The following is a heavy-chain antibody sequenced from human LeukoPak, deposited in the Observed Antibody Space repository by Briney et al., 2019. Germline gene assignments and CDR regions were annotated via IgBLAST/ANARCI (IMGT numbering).Heavy chain of an antibody. CDR1: GFTFSNYA. Sequence: GGSLRLSCAASGFTFSNYAMNWVSQAPGKGLEWVSYISSSGSNIYYADSVKGRFTISRDNANNSLYLQINSLRAEDTAFYYFSSGTGRGMDVWGQGTTVTVSS. D-gene: IGHD1-1*01. J-gene: IGHJ6*02. CDR2: ISSSGSNI. CDR3: SSGTGRGMDV. V-gene: IGHV3-48*03.